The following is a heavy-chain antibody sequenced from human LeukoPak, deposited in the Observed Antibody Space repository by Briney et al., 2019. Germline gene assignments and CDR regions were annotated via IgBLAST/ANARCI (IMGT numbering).Heavy chain of an antibody. J-gene: IGHJ4*02. CDR3: ARGLMMAVAGRGEFHY. CDR2: IYYSGST. V-gene: IGHV4-59*01. CDR1: GGSISSYY. D-gene: IGHD6-13*01. Sequence: VKPSETLSLTCIVSGGSISSYYWSWIRQPPGKGLEWIGYIYYSGSTNYNPSLKGRVTISVDTSKNQFSLKLSSVTAADTAVYYCARGLMMAVAGRGEFHYWGQGTLATVSS.